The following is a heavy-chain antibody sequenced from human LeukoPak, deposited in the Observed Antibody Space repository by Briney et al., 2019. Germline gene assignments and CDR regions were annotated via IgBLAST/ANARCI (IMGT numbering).Heavy chain of an antibody. CDR3: ARLPHYKDYDSSGLSPFPANAFDI. V-gene: IGHV5-51*01. CDR2: IYPGDSDT. Sequence: GESLKISCKGSGYSFTSYWIGWVRQMPGKGLEWMGLIYPGDSDTRYSPSFQGQVTISADKSISTAYLQWSSLKASDTAMYYCARLPHYKDYDSSGLSPFPANAFDIWGQGTMVTVSS. J-gene: IGHJ3*02. CDR1: GYSFTSYW. D-gene: IGHD3-22*01.